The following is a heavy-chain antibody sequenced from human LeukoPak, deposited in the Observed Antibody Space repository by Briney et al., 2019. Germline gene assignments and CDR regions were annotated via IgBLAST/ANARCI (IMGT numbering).Heavy chain of an antibody. D-gene: IGHD6-19*01. CDR1: GGSISSYY. Sequence: PSEKLSLTCTVSGGSISSYYWSSIRQPAGKGLESIGHISTSGSTNYNPSLKSRVTMSVDTSKNQFSLELISVTAADTAVYYCTRGHGWTDYWGQGTLVTVSS. CDR2: ISTSGST. V-gene: IGHV4-4*07. CDR3: TRGHGWTDY. J-gene: IGHJ4*02.